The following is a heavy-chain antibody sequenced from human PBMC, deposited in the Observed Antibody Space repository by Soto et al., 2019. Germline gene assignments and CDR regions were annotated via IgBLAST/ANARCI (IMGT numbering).Heavy chain of an antibody. CDR2: LIPICGTA. Sequence: SVQVSCKASGGTFSTYAINGVRQAPRQGLEWMGGLIPICGTANYAQKFQGRVTITAEESTRTADMELSSLRSEETAAYYCARAIYAVVTGAHYYGINIWGQGPRVTVS. D-gene: IGHD3-3*01. V-gene: IGHV1-69*13. CDR1: GGTFSTYA. J-gene: IGHJ6*02. CDR3: ARAIYAVVTGAHYYGINI.